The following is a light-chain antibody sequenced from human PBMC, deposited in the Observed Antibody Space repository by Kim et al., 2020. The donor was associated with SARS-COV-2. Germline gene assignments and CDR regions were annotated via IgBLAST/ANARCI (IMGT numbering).Light chain of an antibody. CDR1: SLRSYY. V-gene: IGLV3-19*01. Sequence: SSELTQDPAVSVALGQTVRLTCQGDSLRSYYATWYQQRPGQAPTLVLYGKYDRPSGIPDRFSGSASGNTASLTITGAQAEDEGDYYCSSRDTTGAHVVFGGGTQLTVL. J-gene: IGLJ3*02. CDR3: SSRDTTGAHVV. CDR2: GKY.